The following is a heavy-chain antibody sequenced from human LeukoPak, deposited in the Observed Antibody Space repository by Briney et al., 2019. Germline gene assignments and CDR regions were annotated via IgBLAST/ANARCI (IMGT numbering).Heavy chain of an antibody. CDR1: GFTFSSYE. CDR3: ARDRYYYDSSGYTN. Sequence: PGGSLRLSCAASGFTFSSYEMNWVRQAPGKGLEWVSYISSSGGTIYYADSVKGRFTISRDNAKNSLYLQMNSLRAEDTAVYYCARDRYYYDSSGYTNWGQGTLVTVSS. J-gene: IGHJ4*02. V-gene: IGHV3-48*03. D-gene: IGHD3-22*01. CDR2: ISSSGGTI.